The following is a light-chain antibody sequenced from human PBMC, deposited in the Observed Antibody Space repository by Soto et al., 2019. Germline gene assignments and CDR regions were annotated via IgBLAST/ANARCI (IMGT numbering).Light chain of an antibody. CDR1: QSITTW. Sequence: DIQMTQSPSTVSASVGASVPITCRASQSITTWLAWYQQRPGKAPKLLIYDVSSLQSGVPSRFSGSGSGTDFTLTISSLQPEDFATYYCQQANSFPITFGQGTRLEI. CDR3: QQANSFPIT. J-gene: IGKJ5*01. V-gene: IGKV1-12*01. CDR2: DVS.